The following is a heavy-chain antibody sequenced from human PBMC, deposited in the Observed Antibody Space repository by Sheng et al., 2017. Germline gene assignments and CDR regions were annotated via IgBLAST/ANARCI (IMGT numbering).Heavy chain of an antibody. D-gene: IGHD5-18*01. CDR1: GFTFSSYW. CDR2: INQDGSEQ. V-gene: IGHV3-7*01. J-gene: IGHJ4*02. CDR3: ARDGGGYSFVGAQSDY. Sequence: EVQLVESGGGLVQPGGSLRLSCAASGFTFSSYWMTWVRQAPGKGLEWVANINQDGSEQYYVDSVKGRFTISRDNAKNSLYLQMNSLRVEDTAVYYCARDGGGYSFVGAQSDYWGQGTLVTVSS.